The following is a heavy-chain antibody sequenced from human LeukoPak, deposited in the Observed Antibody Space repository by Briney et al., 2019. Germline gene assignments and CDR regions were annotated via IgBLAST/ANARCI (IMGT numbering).Heavy chain of an antibody. V-gene: IGHV4-4*07. J-gene: IGHJ4*02. Sequence: PSETLSLTCTVSGGSISSYYWSWIRQPAGKGREGIGRIYTSGSTNYNPSLKSRVTMSVDTSKNQFSLKLSSVPAADTAVYYCARGGPGGCGGDCYERGFFDYWGQGTLVTVSS. CDR3: ARGGPGGCGGDCYERGFFDY. D-gene: IGHD2-21*01. CDR2: IYTSGST. CDR1: GGSISSYY.